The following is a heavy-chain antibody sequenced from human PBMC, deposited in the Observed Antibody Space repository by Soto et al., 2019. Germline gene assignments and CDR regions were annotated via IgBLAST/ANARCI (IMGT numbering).Heavy chain of an antibody. J-gene: IGHJ4*02. CDR2: IYYSGST. CDR1: GCSISSGDYY. V-gene: IGHV4-30-4*02. CDR3: ARAPRGNYGYPSYFDE. D-gene: IGHD3-16*01. Sequence: PSETLSLTCTVSGCSISSGDYYWSWIRQPPGKGLEWIGYIYYSGSTYYNPSLKSRVTISVDTSKNQFSLKLSSVTAADTAVYYCARAPRGNYGYPSYFDEWGQGTLVT.